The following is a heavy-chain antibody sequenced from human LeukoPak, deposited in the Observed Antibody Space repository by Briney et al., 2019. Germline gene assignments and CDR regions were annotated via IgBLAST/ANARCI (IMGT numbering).Heavy chain of an antibody. D-gene: IGHD3-22*01. V-gene: IGHV3-23*01. CDR2: ISGSGGST. J-gene: IGHJ3*02. CDR3: AKDSSTMIVVAPGDAFDI. Sequence: GGSLRLSCAASGFIFSTYVMSWVRQAPGKGLEWVSAISGSGGSTYYADSVKGRFTISRDNSKNTLYLQMNSLRAEDTAVYYCAKDSSTMIVVAPGDAFDIWGQGTMVTVSS. CDR1: GFIFSTYV.